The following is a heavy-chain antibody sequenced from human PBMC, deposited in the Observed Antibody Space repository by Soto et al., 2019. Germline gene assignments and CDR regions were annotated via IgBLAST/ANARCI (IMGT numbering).Heavy chain of an antibody. CDR2: ISGSGGST. Sequence: EVQLLESGGGLVQPGGSLRLSCAASGFTFSSYAMSWVRQAPGKGLEWVSAISGSGGSTYYADSVKGRFNISRDNSKNPLYLQMDSLRAEDTAVYYCAKDPDLLLGSGWLRALSFFDYWGQGSLVTVSA. CDR1: GFTFSSYA. CDR3: AKDPDLLLGSGWLRALSFFDY. V-gene: IGHV3-23*01. D-gene: IGHD6-19*01. J-gene: IGHJ4*02.